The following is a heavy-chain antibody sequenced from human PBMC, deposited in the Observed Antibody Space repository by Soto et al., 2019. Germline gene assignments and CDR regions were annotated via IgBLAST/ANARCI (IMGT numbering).Heavy chain of an antibody. CDR3: GRGGPWGYYYYYLDV. CDR1: GYTFTSYG. CDR2: ISPYDGKT. V-gene: IGHV1-18*01. J-gene: IGHJ6*03. Sequence: QVQLVQSGTEVKKPGASVKVSCKASGYTFTSYGISWVRQAPGQGLECMGWISPYDGKTNYAQKIQDRVTMATDTSTSTAYMELGSLRSDDTAVYYCGRGGPWGYYYYYLDVWGKGTTVTVSS. D-gene: IGHD7-27*01.